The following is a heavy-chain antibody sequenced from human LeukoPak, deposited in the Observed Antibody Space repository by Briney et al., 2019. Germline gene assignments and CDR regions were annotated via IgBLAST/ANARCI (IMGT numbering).Heavy chain of an antibody. Sequence: GGSLRLSCAASGFTFSSYAMHWVRQAPGKGLEWVAVISYDGSNKYYADSVKGRFTISRDNSKNTLYLQMNSLRAEDTAVYYCAKDHDEWLRFVGPLGYWGQGTLVTVSS. CDR1: GFTFSSYA. CDR3: AKDHDEWLRFVGPLGY. D-gene: IGHD5-12*01. V-gene: IGHV3-30-3*01. CDR2: ISYDGSNK. J-gene: IGHJ4*02.